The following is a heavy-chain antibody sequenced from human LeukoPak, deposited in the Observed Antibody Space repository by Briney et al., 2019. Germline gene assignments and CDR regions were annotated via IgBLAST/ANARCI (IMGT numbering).Heavy chain of an antibody. CDR2: ISSSGGNT. Sequence: PGGSLRLSCAASGYTFSSYAMSWVRQAPGKGLEWVSSISSSGGNTYYADSVKGRFTISRDNSKNTLHLQMSSLRAEDTAVYYCAKRDRPCSGDCSAPYYFDYWGQGTLVTVSS. CDR1: GYTFSSYA. CDR3: AKRDRPCSGDCSAPYYFDY. V-gene: IGHV3-23*01. J-gene: IGHJ4*02. D-gene: IGHD2-21*02.